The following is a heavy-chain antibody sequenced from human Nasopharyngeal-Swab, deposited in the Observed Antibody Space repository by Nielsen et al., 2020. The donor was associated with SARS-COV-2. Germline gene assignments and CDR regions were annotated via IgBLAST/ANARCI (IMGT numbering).Heavy chain of an antibody. J-gene: IGHJ4*02. D-gene: IGHD3-3*01. V-gene: IGHV1-46*01. Sequence: ASVKVSCKASGYTFTSYYMHWVRQAPGQGLEWMGIINPSGGSTSYAQKFQGRVTMTRDTSTSTVYMELSSLRSEDTAVYYCARDMGSIFGVVILFDYWGQGTLVTVSS. CDR1: GYTFTSYY. CDR3: ARDMGSIFGVVILFDY. CDR2: INPSGGST.